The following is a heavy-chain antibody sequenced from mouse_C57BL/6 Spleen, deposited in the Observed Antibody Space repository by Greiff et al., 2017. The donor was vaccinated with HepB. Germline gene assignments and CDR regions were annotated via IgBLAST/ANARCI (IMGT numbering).Heavy chain of an antibody. V-gene: IGHV5-4*03. CDR2: ISDGGSYT. D-gene: IGHD3-3*01. CDR3: ARYTRLGGFAY. CDR1: GFTFSSYA. Sequence: EVKLVESGGGLVKPGGSLKLSCAASGFTFSSYAMSWVRQTPEKRLEWVATISDGGSYTYYPDNVKGRFTISRDNAKNNLYLQMSHLKYEDTAMYYCARYTRLGGFAYWGQGTLVTVSA. J-gene: IGHJ3*01.